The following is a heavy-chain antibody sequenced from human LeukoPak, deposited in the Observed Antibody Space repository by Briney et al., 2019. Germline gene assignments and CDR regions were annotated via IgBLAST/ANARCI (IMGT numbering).Heavy chain of an antibody. Sequence: SETLSLTCTVSGRSISSYYWSWIRQPPGKGLEWIGYIYDSGSTNYNPSLKRRVTISVDTSKNQFSLKLSSVTAADTAVYYCAREKYYYDSSGYRDYMDVWGKGTTVTVSS. D-gene: IGHD3-22*01. J-gene: IGHJ6*03. CDR1: GRSISSYY. CDR2: IYDSGST. V-gene: IGHV4-59*01. CDR3: AREKYYYDSSGYRDYMDV.